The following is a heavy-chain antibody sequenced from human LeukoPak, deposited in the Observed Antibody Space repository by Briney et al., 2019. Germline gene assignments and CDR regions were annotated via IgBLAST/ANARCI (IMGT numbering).Heavy chain of an antibody. CDR2: INHSGST. J-gene: IGHJ2*01. Sequence: SETLSLTCGVSGGSISGTNWWGGIRQPPGKGLEWIGEINHSGSTKYNPSLKSRVTISVDTSKNQFSLKLSSVTAADTAVYYCARGVARHWYFDLWGRGTPVTVSS. V-gene: IGHV4-4*02. CDR3: ARGVARHWYFDL. CDR1: GGSISGTNW.